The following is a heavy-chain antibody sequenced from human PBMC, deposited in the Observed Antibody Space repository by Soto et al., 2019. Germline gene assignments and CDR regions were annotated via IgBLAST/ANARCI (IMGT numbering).Heavy chain of an antibody. J-gene: IGHJ3*02. V-gene: IGHV3-9*01. CDR3: AKDPGYGSGGSFAGIGVSYI. Sequence: EVQLVGSGGGLVQPGRSLRLSCAASGFTVDDYAMHWVRQAPAKGLEWVSGIGSPGGSIGYADSVQGRCIISRDNAKNSLYLQMNSLRAEDTALYYCAKDPGYGSGGSFAGIGVSYIRGEGTMVTVSS. D-gene: IGHD2-15*01. CDR1: GFTVDDYA. CDR2: IGSPGGSI.